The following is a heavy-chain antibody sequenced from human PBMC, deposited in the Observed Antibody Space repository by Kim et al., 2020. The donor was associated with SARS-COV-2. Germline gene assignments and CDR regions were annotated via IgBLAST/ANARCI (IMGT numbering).Heavy chain of an antibody. D-gene: IGHD3-9*01. CDR3: ARGLGRYFDWFPYFDY. V-gene: IGHV4-34*01. Sequence: SETLSLTCAVYGGSFSGYYWSWIRQPPGKGLEWIGEINHSGSTNYNPSLKSRVTISVDTSKNQFSLKLSSVTAADTAVYYCARGLGRYFDWFPYFDYWGQGTLVTVSS. CDR2: INHSGST. CDR1: GGSFSGYY. J-gene: IGHJ4*02.